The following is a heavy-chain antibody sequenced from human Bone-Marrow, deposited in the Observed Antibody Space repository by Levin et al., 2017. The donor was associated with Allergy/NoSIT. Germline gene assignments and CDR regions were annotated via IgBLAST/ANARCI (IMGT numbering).Heavy chain of an antibody. D-gene: IGHD6-13*01. CDR1: GYTFTNYD. Sequence: ASVKVSCKASGYTFTNYDINWVRQATGQGLEWMGWMNPNNGHTGYAQKFQGRLTMTRNPSISTAYMELSSLRSEDTAVYFCLKRLAPAGTTYSAFDFWGQWTMVTVSS. CDR3: LKRLAPAGTTYSAFDF. CDR2: MNPNNGHT. V-gene: IGHV1-8*01. J-gene: IGHJ3*01.